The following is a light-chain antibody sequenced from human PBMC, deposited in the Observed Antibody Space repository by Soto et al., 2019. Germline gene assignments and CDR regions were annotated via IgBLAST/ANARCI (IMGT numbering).Light chain of an antibody. V-gene: IGLV2-23*01. CDR1: SSDVDNYNF. CDR3: CSQARRYTSVV. CDR2: DGS. Sequence: QSALTQPASVSGSPGQSITISCSGASSDVDNYNFVSWYQQHPGQAPKLIIYDGSERPSGVSNRFSGSTSDNTASLTISGLQAEDEADYYCCSQARRYTSVVFGGGTKLTVL. J-gene: IGLJ2*01.